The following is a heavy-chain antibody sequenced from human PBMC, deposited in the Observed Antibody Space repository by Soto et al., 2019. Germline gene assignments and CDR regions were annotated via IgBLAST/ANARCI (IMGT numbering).Heavy chain of an antibody. J-gene: IGHJ3*02. CDR3: AKAKIMITFGGVFDI. CDR2: ISWNSDSI. V-gene: IGHV3-9*01. D-gene: IGHD3-16*01. CDR1: GFTFDDYA. Sequence: SLRLSCAASGFTFDDYAMHWVRQAPGKGLEWVSGISWNSDSIVYADSVKGRFTISRDNAKNSLYLQMNSLRAEDTALYYCAKAKIMITFGGVFDIWGQGTMVTVSS.